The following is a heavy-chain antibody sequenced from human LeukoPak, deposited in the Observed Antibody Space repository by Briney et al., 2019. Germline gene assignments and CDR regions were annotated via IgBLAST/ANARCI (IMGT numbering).Heavy chain of an antibody. J-gene: IGHJ4*02. CDR1: GYTVAAYY. D-gene: IGHD2-15*01. V-gene: IGHV1-2*02. CDR2: INPNTGGP. CDR3: ARHRNSQTAVAGDY. Sequence: GASVKVSCKDSGYTVAAYYIHWLRQAPGQGLEWMGWINPNTGGPYYPQKFQGKVTMTWDSSVNTAYMELTSVTSDDTAIYYCARHRNSQTAVAGDYWGQGTLVTVSS.